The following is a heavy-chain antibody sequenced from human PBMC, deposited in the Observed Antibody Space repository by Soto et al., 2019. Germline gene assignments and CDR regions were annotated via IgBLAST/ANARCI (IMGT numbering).Heavy chain of an antibody. J-gene: IGHJ4*02. CDR3: ANSDGGYEIIYFDF. Sequence: AVPTLVNPTQTLTLTCTFSGFSFTTAGVAVGWIRQTPGGALEWLTLIYYNDDRRFSPSLKTRLTITGDTSKNQVVLSLTNVDPGDTATYFCANSDGGYEIIYFDFWGQ. V-gene: IGHV2-5*01. CDR2: IYYNDDR. D-gene: IGHD5-12*01. CDR1: GFSFTTAGVA.